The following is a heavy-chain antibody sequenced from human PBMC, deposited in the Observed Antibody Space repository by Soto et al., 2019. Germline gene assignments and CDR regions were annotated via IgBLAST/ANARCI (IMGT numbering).Heavy chain of an antibody. Sequence: GGSLRLSCAASGFTFSSYSMNWVRQAPGKGLEWVSYISSSSSTIYYADSVKGRFTISRDNAKNSLYLQMNSLRAEDTAVYYCAISWYYDFWSGPTAPNYWGQGTLVTVSS. D-gene: IGHD3-3*01. J-gene: IGHJ4*02. CDR1: GFTFSSYS. CDR2: ISSSSSTI. CDR3: AISWYYDFWSGPTAPNY. V-gene: IGHV3-48*01.